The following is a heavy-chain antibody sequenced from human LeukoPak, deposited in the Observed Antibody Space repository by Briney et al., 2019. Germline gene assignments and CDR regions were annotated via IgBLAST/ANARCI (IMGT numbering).Heavy chain of an antibody. D-gene: IGHD3-22*01. Sequence: ASVKVSCKASGYTFSNYGITWVRQAPGQGLEWMGWISGYNGNTNFAQKLQGRVSMTTDTSTYTSDMELRSLRPDDPAVYYCARSLGDSSGYYPLPFDYWGRGTLVIVSS. V-gene: IGHV1-18*01. J-gene: IGHJ4*02. CDR3: ARSLGDSSGYYPLPFDY. CDR1: GYTFSNYG. CDR2: ISGYNGNT.